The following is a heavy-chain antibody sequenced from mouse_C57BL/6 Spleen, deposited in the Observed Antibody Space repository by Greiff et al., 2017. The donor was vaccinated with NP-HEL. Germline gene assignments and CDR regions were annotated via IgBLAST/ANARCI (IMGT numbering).Heavy chain of an antibody. D-gene: IGHD1-1*02. CDR2: IHPSDSDT. V-gene: IGHV1-74*01. CDR3: AIPVGRDAMDY. J-gene: IGHJ4*01. Sequence: QQRPGQGLEWIGRIHPSDSDTNYNQKFKGKATLTVDKSSSTAYMQLSSLTSEDSAVYYCAIPVGRDAMDYWGQGTSVTVSS.